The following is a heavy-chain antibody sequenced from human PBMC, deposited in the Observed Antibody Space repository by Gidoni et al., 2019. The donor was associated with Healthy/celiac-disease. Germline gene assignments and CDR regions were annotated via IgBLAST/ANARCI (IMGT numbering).Heavy chain of an antibody. CDR2: INPSGGST. V-gene: IGHV1-46*01. CDR3: ASGKMVWDSSGYYHPFDY. D-gene: IGHD3-22*01. Sequence: QVQLVQSGAEVKKPGASVKVSCKASGYTFTSYYMHWVRQSPGQGLEWMGIINPSGGSTSYAQKFQGRVTMTRDTSTSTVYMELSSLRSEDTAVYYCASGKMVWDSSGYYHPFDYWGQGTLVTVSS. CDR1: GYTFTSYY. J-gene: IGHJ4*02.